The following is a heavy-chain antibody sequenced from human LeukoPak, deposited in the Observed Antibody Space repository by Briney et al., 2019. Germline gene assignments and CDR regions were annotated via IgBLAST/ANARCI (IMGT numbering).Heavy chain of an antibody. D-gene: IGHD6-6*01. V-gene: IGHV1-8*03. CDR2: MNPNSGNT. Sequence: GASVKVSCKASGYTFTSYDINWVRQATGQGLEWMGWMNPNSGNTGYAQKFQGRVTITRNTSISTAYMELSSLRSEDTAVYYCARGPSIAARHPLGYWGQGTLVTVSS. CDR3: ARGPSIAARHPLGY. J-gene: IGHJ4*02. CDR1: GYTFTSYD.